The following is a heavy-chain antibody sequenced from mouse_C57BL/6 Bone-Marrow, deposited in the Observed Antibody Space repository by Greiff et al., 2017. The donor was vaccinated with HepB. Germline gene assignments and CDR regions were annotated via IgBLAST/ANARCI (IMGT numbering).Heavy chain of an antibody. CDR3: TIITTVVAYYYAMDY. J-gene: IGHJ4*01. V-gene: IGHV1-5*01. CDR2: IYPENSDT. D-gene: IGHD1-1*01. Sequence: PLQQSGTVLARPGASVKMSCKTSGYTFTSYWMHWVKQRPGQGLEWIGAIYPENSDTSYNQKFKGKAKLTAVTSASTAYMELSSLTNEDSAVYYCTIITTVVAYYYAMDYWGQGTSVTVSS. CDR1: GYTFTSYW.